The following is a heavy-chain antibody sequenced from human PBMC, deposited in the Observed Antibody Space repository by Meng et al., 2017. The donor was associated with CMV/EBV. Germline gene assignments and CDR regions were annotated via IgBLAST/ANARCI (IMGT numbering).Heavy chain of an antibody. CDR1: GGSFSGYY. D-gene: IGHD3-10*01. J-gene: IGHJ3*02. CDR2: INHSGST. CDR3: ARKAFAYYYGSGNLKTRAFDI. Sequence: SETLSLTCAVYGGSFSGYYWSWSRQPPGKGLEWIGEINHSGSTNYNPSLKSRVTISVDTSKNQFSLKLSSVTAADTAVYYCARKAFAYYYGSGNLKTRAFDIWGQGTMVTVSS. V-gene: IGHV4-34*01.